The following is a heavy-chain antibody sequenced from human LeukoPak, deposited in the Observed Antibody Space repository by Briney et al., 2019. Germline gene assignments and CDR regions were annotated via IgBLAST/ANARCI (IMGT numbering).Heavy chain of an antibody. CDR2: IYTSGST. Sequence: SETLSLTCTVSGGSISSYYWSWIRQPAGKGLEWIGRIYTSGSTNYNPSLKSRVTMSVDTSKNQFSLKLSSVTAADTAVYYCARGLTHYYDSSANWFDPWGQGTLVTVSS. J-gene: IGHJ5*02. CDR3: ARGLTHYYDSSANWFDP. D-gene: IGHD3-22*01. V-gene: IGHV4-4*07. CDR1: GGSISSYY.